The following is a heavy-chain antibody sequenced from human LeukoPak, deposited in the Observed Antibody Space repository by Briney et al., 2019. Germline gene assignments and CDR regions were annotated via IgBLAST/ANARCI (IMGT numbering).Heavy chain of an antibody. D-gene: IGHD6-19*01. V-gene: IGHV1-18*01. CDR1: DDTFTTYR. J-gene: IGHJ4*02. CDR2: ISPNNGRT. Sequence: GASVKVSCKASDDTFTTYRVSWVRQATWVRQAPGQGLEWMGWISPNNGRTNYAQKFQGRVTMTRDTSTSTVYMELSSLRSEDTAVYYCARRTGSGWSGFDYWGQGTLVTVSS. CDR3: ARRTGSGWSGFDY.